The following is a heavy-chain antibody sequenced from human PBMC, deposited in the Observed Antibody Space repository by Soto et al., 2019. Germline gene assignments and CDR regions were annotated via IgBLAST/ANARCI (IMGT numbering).Heavy chain of an antibody. CDR3: ARERGWQLYFDY. CDR2: VSFDSNYI. Sequence: PGGSLRLSYAASGFTFSSYSMNWVRQAPGKGLEWVSLVSFDSNYIYYADSVKGRFTISRDNAKNSVYLQMNSLRAEDTAVYYCARERGWQLYFDYWGQGALVTVSS. V-gene: IGHV3-21*01. D-gene: IGHD6-13*01. J-gene: IGHJ4*02. CDR1: GFTFSSYS.